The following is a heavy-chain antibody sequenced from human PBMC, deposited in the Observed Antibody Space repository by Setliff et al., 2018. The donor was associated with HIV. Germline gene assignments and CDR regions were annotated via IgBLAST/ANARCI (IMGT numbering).Heavy chain of an antibody. J-gene: IGHJ4*02. CDR1: GGSISGSNYV. CDR2: FSYSGTT. Sequence: PSETLSLTCTVYGGSISGSNYVWGWLRQPPGKGLEWIASFSYSGTTYYSPSLKSRVTMSVDTSKNQFSLQLSSVTAADTAVYFCSTDSSGYYSFDYWGQGTLVTVPQ. CDR3: STDSSGYYSFDY. V-gene: IGHV4-39*02. D-gene: IGHD3-22*01.